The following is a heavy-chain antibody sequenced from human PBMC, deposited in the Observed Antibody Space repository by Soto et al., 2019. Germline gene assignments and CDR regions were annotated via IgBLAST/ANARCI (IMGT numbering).Heavy chain of an antibody. Sequence: GGSLRLSCAASGFTFSSYGMHWVRQAPGKGLEWVAVIWYDGSNKYYADSVKGRFTISRDSSKNTLYLQMNSLRAEDTAVYYCARDLGYCSSTSCYTRYYYGMDVWGQGTTVTVSS. J-gene: IGHJ6*02. D-gene: IGHD2-2*02. CDR1: GFTFSSYG. V-gene: IGHV3-33*01. CDR2: IWYDGSNK. CDR3: ARDLGYCSSTSCYTRYYYGMDV.